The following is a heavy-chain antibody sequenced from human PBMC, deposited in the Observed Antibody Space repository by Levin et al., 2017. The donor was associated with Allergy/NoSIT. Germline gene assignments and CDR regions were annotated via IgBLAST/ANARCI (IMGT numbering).Heavy chain of an antibody. CDR2: IWYDGANK. Sequence: GESLKISCAASGFSFDSYGIHWVRQAPGKGLEWVAVIWYDGANKYYGDSVKGRFTVSRDDSKNTAFLQMNSLRGDDTAVYFCARDRISFCAGDCYSFQHWGQGTLVTVSS. CDR1: GFSFDSYG. D-gene: IGHD2-21*02. J-gene: IGHJ4*02. V-gene: IGHV3-33*01. CDR3: ARDRISFCAGDCYSFQH.